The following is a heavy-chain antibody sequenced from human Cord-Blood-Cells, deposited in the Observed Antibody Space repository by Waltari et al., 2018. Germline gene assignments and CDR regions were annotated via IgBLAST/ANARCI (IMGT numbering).Heavy chain of an antibody. CDR1: GYTSTGGY. V-gene: IGHV1-2*02. D-gene: IGHD4-17*01. CDR2: INPNSGGT. Sequence: QVQLVLSCAAVKKPGAWLKVSSPAHGYTSTGGYSHCVCQAPGQGLECMGWINPNSGGTNYAQKFQGRVTMTRDTSISTAYMELSRLRSDDTAVYYCARGPYGDYGYYYYYYMDVWGKGTTVTVSS. CDR3: ARGPYGDYGYYYYYYMDV. J-gene: IGHJ6*03.